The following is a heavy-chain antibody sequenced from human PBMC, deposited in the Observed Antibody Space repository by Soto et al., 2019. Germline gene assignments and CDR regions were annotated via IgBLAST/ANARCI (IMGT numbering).Heavy chain of an antibody. D-gene: IGHD3-22*01. CDR1: GFNFSSYA. V-gene: IGHV3-23*01. J-gene: IGHJ4*02. CDR2: ISGSGGST. Sequence: GGSLRLSCAASGFNFSSYAMSCVRQAPGKGLEWVSAISGSGGSTYYADSVKGRFTISRDNSKNTLYMQMNSLRAEDTAVYYCAKDGLGYDSTGYYYGYWGQGTLVTVSS. CDR3: AKDGLGYDSTGYYYGY.